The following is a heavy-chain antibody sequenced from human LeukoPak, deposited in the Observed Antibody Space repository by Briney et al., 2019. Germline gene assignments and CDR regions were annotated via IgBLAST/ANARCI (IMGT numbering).Heavy chain of an antibody. CDR2: IKKDGSEK. Sequence: PGGSLRLSCAASGFTFSRFSMSWVRQAPGRGLEWVANIKKDGSEKYYVDSVKGRFTISRDNAKTSLYLQMNNLRADDTAVYFCARERGLSTWDQGTLVTVSS. D-gene: IGHD2-15*01. V-gene: IGHV3-7*04. CDR1: GFTFSRFS. CDR3: ARERGLST. J-gene: IGHJ5*02.